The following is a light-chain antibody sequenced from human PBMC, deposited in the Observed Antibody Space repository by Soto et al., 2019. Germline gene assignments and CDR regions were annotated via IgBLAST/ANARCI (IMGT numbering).Light chain of an antibody. Sequence: DIQMTQSPSTPSASVGDRVTITCRASQSISSWLAWYQQKPGKAPKLLIYHASKLAKGVTSRFSGSGSGTDFSFIITSLQREDLATYYCQQYYGLPPLTFGQGTRLEI. CDR3: QQYYGLPPLT. CDR2: HAS. V-gene: IGKV1-5*01. CDR1: QSISSW. J-gene: IGKJ5*01.